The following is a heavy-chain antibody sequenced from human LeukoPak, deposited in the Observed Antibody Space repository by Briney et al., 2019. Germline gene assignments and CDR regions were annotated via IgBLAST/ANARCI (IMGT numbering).Heavy chain of an antibody. J-gene: IGHJ3*02. CDR2: INSDGSST. V-gene: IGHV3-74*01. D-gene: IGHD6-19*01. CDR1: GFTVSSNY. CDR3: ARDIAYSSGWYPQEDAFDI. Sequence: GGSLRLSCAASGFTVSSNYMSWVRQAPGKGLVWVSRINSDGSSTNYADSVKGRFTISRDNAKNTLYLQMKSLRAEDTAVYYCARDIAYSSGWYPQEDAFDIWGQGTMVTVSS.